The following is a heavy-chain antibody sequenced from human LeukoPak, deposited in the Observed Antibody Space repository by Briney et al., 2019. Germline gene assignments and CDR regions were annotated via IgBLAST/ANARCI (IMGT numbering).Heavy chain of an antibody. D-gene: IGHD6-13*01. CDR3: ARDSGSIAAAGTSLDYFDY. CDR2: INWNGGST. CDR1: GFTFDDYG. V-gene: IGHV3-20*04. Sequence: GGSLRLSCAASGFTFDDYGMSWVRQAPGRGLEWVSGINWNGGSTGYADSVKGRFTISRDNAKNSLYLQMNSLRAEDTALYYCARDSGSIAAAGTSLDYFDYWGQGTLVTVSS. J-gene: IGHJ4*02.